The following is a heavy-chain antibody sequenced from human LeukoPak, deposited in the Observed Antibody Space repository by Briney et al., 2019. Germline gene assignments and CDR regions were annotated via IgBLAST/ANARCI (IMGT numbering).Heavy chain of an antibody. J-gene: IGHJ4*02. D-gene: IGHD2-2*01. CDR3: AKLIVVVPAGTDFDY. CDR2: IRLEGSNK. V-gene: IGHV3-30*02. Sequence: GGCLRLSCAASVFTFTSYGMHWVRDAPGRGLEKVAFIRLEGSNKYYADSVRGRFPISSGNSKSTLNLQMTSLRAEDTAVYYCAKLIVVVPAGTDFDYWGQGTLVTVSS. CDR1: VFTFTSYG.